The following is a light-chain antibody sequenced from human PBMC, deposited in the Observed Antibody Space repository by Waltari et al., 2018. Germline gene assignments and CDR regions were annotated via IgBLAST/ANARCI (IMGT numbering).Light chain of an antibody. V-gene: IGKV1-39*01. Sequence: DIQLTQSPSSLSASVGDRVTITCRASQSIVTFLNWYQQRPGKAPKVLIYGATTLQSGVPSRFSGSGSGTHFTLTISSLQPDDFATYFCQQSHTMLYTFGQGTKLEIK. CDR2: GAT. CDR3: QQSHTMLYT. CDR1: QSIVTF. J-gene: IGKJ2*01.